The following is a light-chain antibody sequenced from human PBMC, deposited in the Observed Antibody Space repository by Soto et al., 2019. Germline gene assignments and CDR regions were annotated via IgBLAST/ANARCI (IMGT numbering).Light chain of an antibody. CDR2: GAS. CDR3: HQSYSNPPT. J-gene: IGKJ5*01. Sequence: DIQMTQSPSTLSASVGDRVTITYLNWYQHKPGKAPQLLIYGASRLQSGVPSRFSASGSATDFALTITSLQPEDFATYYCHQSYSNPPTFGQGTRLEIK. V-gene: IGKV1-39*01.